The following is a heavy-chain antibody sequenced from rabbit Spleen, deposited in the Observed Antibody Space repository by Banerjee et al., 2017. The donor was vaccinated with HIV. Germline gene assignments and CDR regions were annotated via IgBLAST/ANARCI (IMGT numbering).Heavy chain of an antibody. CDR3: ASGADYAYGGYDL. CDR2: IYAGSSGST. V-gene: IGHV1S45*01. D-gene: IGHD6-1*01. CDR1: GFSFSSGYY. Sequence: QEQLEESGGGLVKPGASLTLTCTASGFSFSSGYYMCWVRQAPGKGLEWIACIYAGSSGSTYYANWAKGRFTISKTSSTTVTLQMTSLIVADTATYFCASGADYAYGGYDLWGQGTLVTVS. J-gene: IGHJ3*01.